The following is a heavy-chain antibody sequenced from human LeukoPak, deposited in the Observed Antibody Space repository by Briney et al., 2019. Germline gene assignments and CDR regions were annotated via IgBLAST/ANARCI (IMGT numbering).Heavy chain of an antibody. CDR3: AKDRDYSNYVHYYFDY. CDR2: IRYDGTNK. Sequence: GGSLRLSCAASGFTFRSYGMHWVRQAPGKGLEWVAFIRYDGTNKYQADSVKGRFTISRDNSKNTLYLQMNSLRAEDTAVYYCAKDRDYSNYVHYYFDYWGQGTLVTVSS. V-gene: IGHV3-30*02. D-gene: IGHD4-11*01. CDR1: GFTFRSYG. J-gene: IGHJ4*02.